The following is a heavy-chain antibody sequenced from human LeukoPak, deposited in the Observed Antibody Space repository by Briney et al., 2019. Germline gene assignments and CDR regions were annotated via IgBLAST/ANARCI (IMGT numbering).Heavy chain of an antibody. CDR1: GFTFSSYA. Sequence: GGSLRLSCAASGFTFSSYAMSWVRQAPGKGLVWVARISPDGSSALSADSVRGRFTISRDNADNTLYLQLNSLRAEDTAVYYCARVSFCPRCHFDYWGQGTLVTVSS. V-gene: IGHV3-74*03. J-gene: IGHJ4*02. D-gene: IGHD2/OR15-2a*01. CDR3: ARVSFCPRCHFDY. CDR2: ISPDGSSA.